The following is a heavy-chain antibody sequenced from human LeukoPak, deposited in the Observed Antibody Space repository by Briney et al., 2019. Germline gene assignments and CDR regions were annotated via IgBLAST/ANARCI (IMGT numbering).Heavy chain of an antibody. V-gene: IGHV3-23*01. CDR1: GFTFRSHA. Sequence: GGSLRLSCVGSGFTFRSHAMSWVRQAPEKGLEFVSGIYENGGTTYYADSVKGRFSISRDNSKNTLYLQMNSLRAEDTAVYYCARDGRYFDWLLAADYYYGMDVWGQGTTVTVSS. J-gene: IGHJ6*02. D-gene: IGHD3-9*01. CDR2: IYENGGTT. CDR3: ARDGRYFDWLLAADYYYGMDV.